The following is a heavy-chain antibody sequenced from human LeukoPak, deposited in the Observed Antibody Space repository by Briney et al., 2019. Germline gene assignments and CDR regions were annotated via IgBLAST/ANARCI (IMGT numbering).Heavy chain of an antibody. V-gene: IGHV1-2*04. CDR2: INPNSGGT. D-gene: IGHD1-26*01. Sequence: ASVKVSCKASGYTFTGYYMHWVRQAPGQGLEWMGWINPNSGGTNYAQKFQGWVTMTRDTSISTAYMELSRLRSDDTAVYYCARDTGLSGSYEDYYYYYGMDVWGQGTTVTVSS. J-gene: IGHJ6*02. CDR1: GYTFTGYY. CDR3: ARDTGLSGSYEDYYYYYGMDV.